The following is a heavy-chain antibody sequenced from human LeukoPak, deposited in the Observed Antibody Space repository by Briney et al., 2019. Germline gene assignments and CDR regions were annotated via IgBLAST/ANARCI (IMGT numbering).Heavy chain of an antibody. Sequence: ASVKVSCKVSGYTLTELSMHWVRQAPGKGLEWMGGFDPEDGETIYAQKFQGRVTMTEDTSTDTAYMELSSLRSEDTAVYYCSLRFLEWLLGAFDIWGQGTMVTVSS. V-gene: IGHV1-24*01. D-gene: IGHD3-3*01. CDR2: FDPEDGET. CDR1: GYTLTELS. J-gene: IGHJ3*02. CDR3: SLRFLEWLLGAFDI.